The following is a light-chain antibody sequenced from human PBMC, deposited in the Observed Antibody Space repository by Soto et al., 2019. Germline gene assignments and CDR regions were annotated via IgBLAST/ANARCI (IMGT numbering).Light chain of an antibody. CDR2: EVS. CDR1: ISDVGGYDY. V-gene: IGLV2-8*01. Sequence: QSALTRPPSASGSPGQSVTISCTGTISDVGGYDYVSWYQQHPGKAPKVMIYEVSKRPSGVPDRFSGSKSGNTASLTVSGLQAEDEADYYCSSYAGSNNVWVFGGGTKLTVL. CDR3: SSYAGSNNVWV. J-gene: IGLJ3*02.